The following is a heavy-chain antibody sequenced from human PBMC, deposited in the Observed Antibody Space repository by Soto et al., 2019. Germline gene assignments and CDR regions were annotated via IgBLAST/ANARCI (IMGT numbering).Heavy chain of an antibody. CDR1: GLTLTGHS. Sequence: VESGGGVVQPGRSLRLSCTASGLTLTGHSMHWVRQAPGKGLEWLAGISYDGINEYYAESVKGRFTISRDRTDKTVYLEMNGLRLEDTAIYYWAGDPYGGGSEPPHESWGQGTLVTVSS. CDR2: ISYDGINE. CDR3: AGDPYGGGSEPPHES. J-gene: IGHJ4*02. D-gene: IGHD3-10*01. V-gene: IGHV3-30-3*01.